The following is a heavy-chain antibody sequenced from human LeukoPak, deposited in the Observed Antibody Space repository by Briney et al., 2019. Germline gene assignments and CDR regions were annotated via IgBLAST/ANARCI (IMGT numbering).Heavy chain of an antibody. Sequence: ASVKVSCKPSDYIFSTYGIIWVRQAPGQGLEWMGWISAYNGNTNYAQKFQGRVSMTTDTSTRTAYMELGSLRSDDTAVYYCTRVSAGAAFDIWGRGTMVTVFS. CDR1: DYIFSTYG. V-gene: IGHV1-18*01. D-gene: IGHD1-14*01. J-gene: IGHJ3*02. CDR3: TRVSAGAAFDI. CDR2: ISAYNGNT.